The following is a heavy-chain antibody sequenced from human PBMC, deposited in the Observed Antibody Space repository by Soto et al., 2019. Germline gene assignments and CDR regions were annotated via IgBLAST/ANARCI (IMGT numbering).Heavy chain of an antibody. CDR3: AKASGRIRFLPDDF. Sequence: EVQLLESGGGLVHPGGSLRLSGEAFGFTFGAYARNWVGRPSGKGLEWVSGLSGSGGSTHYADSVKGRFTVSRDNPRNTLYLQMDSLRVEDTAIYYCAKASGRIRFLPDDFWGQGTLVTVSS. CDR2: LSGSGGST. D-gene: IGHD3-10*01. J-gene: IGHJ4*02. V-gene: IGHV3-23*01. CDR1: GFTFGAYA.